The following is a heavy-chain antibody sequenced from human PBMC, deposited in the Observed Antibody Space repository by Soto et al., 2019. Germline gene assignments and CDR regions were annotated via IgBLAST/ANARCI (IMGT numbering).Heavy chain of an antibody. Sequence: SETLSLTCTVSGGSISSSSYYWGWIRQPPGKGLEWIGSIYYSGSTYYNPSLKSRVTISVDTSKNQFSLKLSSVTAADTAVYYCARQKNIPVKWFDPWGQGTLVTVSS. CDR3: ARQKNIPVKWFDP. CDR2: IYYSGST. CDR1: GGSISSSSYY. J-gene: IGHJ5*02. V-gene: IGHV4-39*01.